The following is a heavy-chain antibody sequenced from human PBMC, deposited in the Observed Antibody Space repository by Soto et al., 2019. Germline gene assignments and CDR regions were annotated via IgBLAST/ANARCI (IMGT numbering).Heavy chain of an antibody. Sequence: PSETLSLTCAVSGGSISIGGYSWSWIRQPPGKGLERIGYIYNSGSNYYNPSLKSRVTISVDRSKNQFSLKLSSVTAADTAVYYCARGYYSNFRTYYFDYWGQGTLVTVSS. CDR3: ARGYYSNFRTYYFDY. CDR1: GGSISIGGYS. J-gene: IGHJ4*02. V-gene: IGHV4-30-2*01. D-gene: IGHD4-4*01. CDR2: IYNSGSN.